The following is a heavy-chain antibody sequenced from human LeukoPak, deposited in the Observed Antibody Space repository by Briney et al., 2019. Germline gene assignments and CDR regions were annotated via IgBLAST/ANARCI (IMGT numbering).Heavy chain of an antibody. Sequence: SETLSLTCTVSGGSISSYYWSWIRQPPGKGLEWIGEINHSGSTNYNPSLKSRVTISVDTSKNQFSLKLSSVTAADTAVYYCARGGPIVVVPAAISFDYWGQGTLVTVSS. CDR3: ARGGPIVVVPAAISFDY. D-gene: IGHD2-2*01. J-gene: IGHJ4*02. V-gene: IGHV4-34*01. CDR2: INHSGST. CDR1: GGSISSYY.